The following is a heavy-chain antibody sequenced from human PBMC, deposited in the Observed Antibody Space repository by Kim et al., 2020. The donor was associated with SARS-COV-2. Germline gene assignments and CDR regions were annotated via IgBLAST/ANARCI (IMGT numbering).Heavy chain of an antibody. V-gene: IGHV1-24*01. J-gene: IGHJ1*01. CDR1: GYTLTELS. D-gene: IGHD6-19*01. CDR3: ATDQTSVAGTLYFQH. Sequence: ASVKVSCKVSGYTLTELSMHWVRQAPGKGLEWMGGFDPEDGETIYAQKFQGRVTMTEDTSTDTAYMELSSLRSEDTAVYYCATDQTSVAGTLYFQHWGQGTLVTVSS. CDR2: FDPEDGET.